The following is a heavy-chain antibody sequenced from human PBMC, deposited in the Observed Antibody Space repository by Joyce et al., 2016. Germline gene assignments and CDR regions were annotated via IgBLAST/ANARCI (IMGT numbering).Heavy chain of an antibody. CDR1: GFTVSNNY. CDR2: IYSGGDT. CDR3: ARVPGFH. V-gene: IGHV3-53*01. Sequence: EVQLVESGGGLIQPGGSLRLSCAASGFTVSNNYMTWVRQAPVKGLECVSFIYSGGDTYYADSVKGRFTISRDKNTLYLQMNSLRVEDTAVYYCARVPGFHWGQGTLVTVSS. J-gene: IGHJ4*02.